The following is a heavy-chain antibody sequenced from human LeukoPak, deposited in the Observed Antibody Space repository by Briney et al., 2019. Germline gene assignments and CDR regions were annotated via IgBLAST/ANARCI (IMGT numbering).Heavy chain of an antibody. CDR2: IFRDDTT. Sequence: GGSLRLSCAASGFTVRTDYMSWVRQAPGKGLEWVSVIFRDDTTYYADSVKGRFTISRDNSNNILFLQMNNLRAEDTAVYYCAKGDSSGWYESNWFDPWGQGTLVTVSS. J-gene: IGHJ5*02. D-gene: IGHD6-19*01. CDR3: AKGDSSGWYESNWFDP. CDR1: GFTVRTDY. V-gene: IGHV3-53*01.